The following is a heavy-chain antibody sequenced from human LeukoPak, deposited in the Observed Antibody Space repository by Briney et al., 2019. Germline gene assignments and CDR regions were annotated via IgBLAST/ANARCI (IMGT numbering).Heavy chain of an antibody. V-gene: IGHV3-7*03. CDR3: APPPGIGWFDP. J-gene: IGHJ5*02. Sequence: PGGSLRLSCAASGFTFSSYWMSWVRQAPGKGLEWVANIKQDGSEKYYVDSVKGRFTISRDNAKNSLYLQMNSLRAEDTAVYYCAPPPGIGWFDPWGQGTLVTVSS. CDR1: GFTFSSYW. CDR2: IKQDGSEK.